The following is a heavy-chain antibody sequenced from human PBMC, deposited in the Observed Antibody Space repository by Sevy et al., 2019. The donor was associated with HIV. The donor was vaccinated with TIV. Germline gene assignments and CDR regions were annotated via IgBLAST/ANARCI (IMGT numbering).Heavy chain of an antibody. CDR3: ARRSEVLSSYAMDV. Sequence: GGSLRLSCAASGFTFSSYGMHWVRQAPGKGLEWVAVIWSDGSNKYYADSVKGRFTISRDSSKNTLFLQMNSLRAEDTAVYYCARRSEVLSSYAMDVWGHGTTVTVSS. CDR2: IWSDGSNK. V-gene: IGHV3-33*01. D-gene: IGHD2-8*01. J-gene: IGHJ6*02. CDR1: GFTFSSYG.